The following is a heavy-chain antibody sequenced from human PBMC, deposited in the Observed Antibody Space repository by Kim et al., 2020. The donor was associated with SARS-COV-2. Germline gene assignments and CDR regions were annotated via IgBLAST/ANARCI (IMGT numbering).Heavy chain of an antibody. CDR2: ISGYNGYT. D-gene: IGHD3-10*01. CDR3: ARGSVVRGVVGLISPYYYYLMDV. J-gene: IGHJ6*02. CDR1: GYTFTNYG. V-gene: IGHV1-18*01. Sequence: ASVKVSCKASGYTFTNYGINWVRQAPGQGLEWMGWISGYNGYTNYAQKLQGRVTMTTDTSTTTAYMELGSLRSDDTAVYYCARGSVVRGVVGLISPYYYYLMDVWGQGTTVTVSS.